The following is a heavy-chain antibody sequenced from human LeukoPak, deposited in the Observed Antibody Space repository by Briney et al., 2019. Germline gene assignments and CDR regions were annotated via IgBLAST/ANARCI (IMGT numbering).Heavy chain of an antibody. CDR2: INAGNGNT. J-gene: IGHJ3*02. Sequence: AASVKVSCKASGYTFTSYAMHWVRQAPGQRLEWMGWINAGNGNTKYSQKFQGRVTITRDTSASTAYMELSSLRSEDTAVYYCARPLYDISGGDAFDIWGQGTMVTVSS. V-gene: IGHV1-3*01. D-gene: IGHD3-9*01. CDR1: GYTFTSYA. CDR3: ARPLYDISGGDAFDI.